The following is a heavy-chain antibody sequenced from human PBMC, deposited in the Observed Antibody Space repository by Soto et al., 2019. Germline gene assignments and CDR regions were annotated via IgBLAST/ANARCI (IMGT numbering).Heavy chain of an antibody. Sequence: QVQLVQSGAEVKKRGSSVKVSCKASGGTFSTYGLSWVRQAPGQGLEWMGGIIPIFGTTTYAQKFQGRVTITADESTSTTYMELSSLRSEDTAVYYCAREKGFRAAAEFDYWGQGTLLTVSS. CDR1: GGTFSTYG. CDR3: AREKGFRAAAEFDY. V-gene: IGHV1-69*01. D-gene: IGHD6-13*01. CDR2: IIPIFGTT. J-gene: IGHJ4*02.